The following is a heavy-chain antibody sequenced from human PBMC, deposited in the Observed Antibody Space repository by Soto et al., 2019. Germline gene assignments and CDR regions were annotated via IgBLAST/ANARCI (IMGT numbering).Heavy chain of an antibody. Sequence: EVQLVESGGGLVKPGGSLRLSCAASGFTFSSYSMNWVRQAPGKGLEWVSSISSSSSSIYYADSVKGRFTISRDNAKNSLYLQMNSLRAEDTAVYYCARDMVTRPVGYWGQGTLVTVSS. CDR2: ISSSSSSI. CDR3: ARDMVTRPVGY. D-gene: IGHD2-21*02. CDR1: GFTFSSYS. V-gene: IGHV3-21*01. J-gene: IGHJ4*02.